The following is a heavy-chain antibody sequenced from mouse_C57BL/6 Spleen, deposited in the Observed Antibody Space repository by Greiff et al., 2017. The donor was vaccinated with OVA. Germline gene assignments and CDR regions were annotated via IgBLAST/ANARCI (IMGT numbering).Heavy chain of an antibody. CDR2: IDPSDSET. D-gene: IGHD2-4*01. CDR3: ARDYCDYDDAMDY. CDR1: GYTFTSYW. J-gene: IGHJ4*01. Sequence: VQLQQPGAELVRPGSSVKLSCKASGYTFTSYWMHWVKQRPIQGLEWIGNIDPSDSETHYNQKFKGKATLTVDKSSSTAYMQLSSLTSEDAAVDDCARDYCDYDDAMDYWGQGTSVTVSS. V-gene: IGHV1-52*01.